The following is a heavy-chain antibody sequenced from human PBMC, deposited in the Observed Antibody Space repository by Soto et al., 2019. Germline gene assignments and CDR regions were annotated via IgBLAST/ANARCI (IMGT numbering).Heavy chain of an antibody. D-gene: IGHD2-2*02. V-gene: IGHV4-30-4*01. CDR3: ARREAKVVPAAIGYYYYGMDV. J-gene: IGHJ6*02. Sequence: SETLSLTCTVSGGSINSGDYYWSWIRQPPGKGLEWIGYIYYSGSTYYNPSLKSRVTISVDTSKNQFSLKLSSVTAADTAVYYCARREAKVVPAAIGYYYYGMDVWGQGTTVTVSS. CDR2: IYYSGST. CDR1: GGSINSGDYY.